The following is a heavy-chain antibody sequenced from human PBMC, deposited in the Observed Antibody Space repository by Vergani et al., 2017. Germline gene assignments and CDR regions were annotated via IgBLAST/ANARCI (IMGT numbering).Heavy chain of an antibody. CDR2: IIPILGTE. D-gene: IGHD3-22*01. V-gene: IGHV1-69*11. CDR3: ARVSDSRGYYYYGMDV. J-gene: IGHJ6*02. CDR1: GGTFSSYA. Sequence: QVQLVQSGAEVKKPGSSVKVSCKASGGTFSSYAISWVRQAPGQGLEWMGRIIPILGTENYAQKFQGRVTITADESTSTAYMELRSLRSDDTAVYYCARVSDSRGYYYYGMDVWGQGTTVTVSS.